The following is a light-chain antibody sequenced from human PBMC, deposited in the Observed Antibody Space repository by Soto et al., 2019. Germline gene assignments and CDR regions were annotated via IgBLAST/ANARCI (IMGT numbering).Light chain of an antibody. J-gene: IGKJ4*01. CDR2: GAS. Sequence: EITLTQSPGTLSLSPGERATLSCRASQSVSDYLAWYQQKAGQPPRVLIYGASNRAIDIPARFSGSGSGTDFTLTISRLEPEDSAVYYCQQRSKLPRTFGGGTRVEIK. CDR1: QSVSDY. V-gene: IGKV3-11*01. CDR3: QQRSKLPRT.